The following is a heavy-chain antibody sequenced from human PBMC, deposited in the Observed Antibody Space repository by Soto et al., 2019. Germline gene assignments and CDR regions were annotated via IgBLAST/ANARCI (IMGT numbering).Heavy chain of an antibody. J-gene: IGHJ3*02. CDR2: ICDNGSNI. D-gene: IGHD6-13*01. CDR1: GFTFRSYG. CDR3: ARPEQQLAKTDAFDI. V-gene: IGHV3-33*01. Sequence: PGGSLRLSCAASGFTFRSYGMHWVRQAPGKGLEWVALICDNGSNIYYAESVKGRFTISRDNAKNTLYLEMNSLRAEDTAVYYCARPEQQLAKTDAFDIWGQGTMVTVSS.